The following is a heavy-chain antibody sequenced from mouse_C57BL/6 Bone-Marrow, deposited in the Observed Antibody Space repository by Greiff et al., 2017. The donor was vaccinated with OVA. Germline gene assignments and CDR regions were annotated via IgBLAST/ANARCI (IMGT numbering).Heavy chain of an antibody. J-gene: IGHJ1*03. CDR2: INPSSGYT. Sequence: VQLQESGAELAKPGASVKLSCKASGYTFTSYWMHWVKQRPGQGLEWIGYINPSSGYTKYNQKFKDKAPLTADKSSSTAYMQLSSLTYEDSAVYYCARRLRRRYFDVWGTGTTVTVSS. CDR3: ARRLRRRYFDV. CDR1: GYTFTSYW. V-gene: IGHV1-7*01. D-gene: IGHD3-2*02.